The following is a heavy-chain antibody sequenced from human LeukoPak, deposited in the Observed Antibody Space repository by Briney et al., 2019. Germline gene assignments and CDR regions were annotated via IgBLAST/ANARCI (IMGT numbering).Heavy chain of an antibody. CDR3: ARALRGGDYSADY. J-gene: IGHJ4*02. CDR1: GYTFTSYG. V-gene: IGHV1-69*04. Sequence: ASVKVSCKTSGYTFTSYGISWVRQAPGQGLEWLGRIIPILGIANYAQKFQGRVTITADKSTSTAYMELSSLRSEDTAVYYCARALRGGDYSADYWGQGTLVTVSS. D-gene: IGHD2-15*01. CDR2: IIPILGIA.